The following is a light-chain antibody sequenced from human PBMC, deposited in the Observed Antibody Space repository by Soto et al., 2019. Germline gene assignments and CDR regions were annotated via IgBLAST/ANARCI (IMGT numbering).Light chain of an antibody. CDR3: QQLSRYPLT. Sequence: DIQLTQSPSVLSASVGDTVTITCRASQALSNYLARYQQKPGKAPDLLIYSASTLQSGVPSRFSGSGSETEFSLTIRALQPEDFATYYCQQLSRYPLTFGGGTKV. CDR2: SAS. J-gene: IGKJ4*01. CDR1: QALSNY. V-gene: IGKV1-9*01.